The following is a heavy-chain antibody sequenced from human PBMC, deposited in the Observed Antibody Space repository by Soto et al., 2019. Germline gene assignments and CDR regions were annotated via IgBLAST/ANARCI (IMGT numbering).Heavy chain of an antibody. J-gene: IGHJ4*02. V-gene: IGHV2-5*02. CDR1: GFSLTTSGVG. Sequence: QITLNESGPTVVRPTETLTLTCRFSGFSLTTSGVGVGWIRQSPGQAPEWLALIYWDDDKRYSASLKSRLTISKDTSKNQVVLTVSDLDPTDTATYYCAHRVLRTVFGLVTTTAIYFDFCGQGTPVAVSS. CDR3: AHRVLRTVFGLVTTTAIYFDF. CDR2: IYWDDDK. D-gene: IGHD3-3*01.